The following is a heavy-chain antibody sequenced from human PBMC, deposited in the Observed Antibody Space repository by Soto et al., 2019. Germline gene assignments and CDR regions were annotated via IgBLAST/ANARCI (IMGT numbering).Heavy chain of an antibody. CDR3: AWGPNIVVVVAATKRFDA. J-gene: IGHJ5*02. CDR1: GYTFTSYY. V-gene: IGHV1-46*03. Sequence: ASVKVSCKASGYTFTSYYMHWVRQAPGQGLEWMGIINPSCGSTSYAQKFQGRVTMTRDTSTSTVYMELSSLRSEDTAVYYCAWGPNIVVVVAATKRFDAWGQGTLVTVSS. CDR2: INPSCGST. D-gene: IGHD2-15*01.